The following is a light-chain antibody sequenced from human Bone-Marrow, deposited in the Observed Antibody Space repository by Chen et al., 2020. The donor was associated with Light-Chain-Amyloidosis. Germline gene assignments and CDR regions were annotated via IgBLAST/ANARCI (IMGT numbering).Light chain of an antibody. CDR1: SSNIGINY. V-gene: IGLV1-47*01. CDR3: AAGGGSLGGYV. CDR2: RNN. Sequence: QSVLTQPPSASGTPGQRVTISCSGASSNIGINYVYWYPHFPGAAPDLGGPRNNLRPEGVPDRGSASKSGSSAFLAISGVRSEEEADNYCAAGGGSLGGYVFGTGTKVIVL. J-gene: IGLJ1*01.